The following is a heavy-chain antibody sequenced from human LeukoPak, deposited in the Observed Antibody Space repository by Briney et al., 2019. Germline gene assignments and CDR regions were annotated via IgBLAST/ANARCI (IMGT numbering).Heavy chain of an antibody. CDR2: ISGSGGST. Sequence: GGSLRLSCAASGFTFSSYAMSWVRQAPGKGLEWVSAISGSGGSTYYADSVKGRFSISRDNSKNTLYLQMNSLRAEDTAVYYCAKDPEVDYDFWSGYLLHWGQGTLVTVSS. V-gene: IGHV3-23*01. J-gene: IGHJ4*02. CDR3: AKDPEVDYDFWSGYLLH. D-gene: IGHD3-3*01. CDR1: GFTFSSYA.